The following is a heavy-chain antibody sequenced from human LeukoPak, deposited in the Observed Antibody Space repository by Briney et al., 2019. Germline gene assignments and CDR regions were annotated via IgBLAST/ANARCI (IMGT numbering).Heavy chain of an antibody. CDR1: GYTFTGYY. Sequence: GASVKVSCKASGYTFTGYYMHWVRQAPGQGLEWMGWINPNSGGTNYAQKFQGRVTMTRDTSISTAYMELSRLRSDDTAVYYCARRGDIVVVVAADGGRDAFDIWGQGTMVTVSS. D-gene: IGHD2-15*01. CDR3: ARRGDIVVVVAADGGRDAFDI. V-gene: IGHV1-2*02. J-gene: IGHJ3*02. CDR2: INPNSGGT.